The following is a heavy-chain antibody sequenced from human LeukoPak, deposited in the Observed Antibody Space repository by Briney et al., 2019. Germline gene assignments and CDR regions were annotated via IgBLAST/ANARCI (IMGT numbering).Heavy chain of an antibody. CDR3: ARGIVGPTGDY. J-gene: IGHJ4*02. CDR2: ITSDGSTT. CDR1: GFSFSNYW. D-gene: IGHD1-26*01. Sequence: GGSLRLSCVVSGFSFSNYWMHWVRQAPGKGLVWVSRITSDGSTTSYAASVKGRFTISRDNAKSTLYLQMNSLRAEDTAVYYCARGIVGPTGDYWGQGTLVTVSS. V-gene: IGHV3-74*01.